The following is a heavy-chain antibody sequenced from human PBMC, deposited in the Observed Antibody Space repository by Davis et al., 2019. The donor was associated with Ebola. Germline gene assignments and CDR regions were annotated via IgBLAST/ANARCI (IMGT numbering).Heavy chain of an antibody. V-gene: IGHV3-23*01. CDR2: VGVSGSNT. CDR1: GFSFRSYA. Sequence: PGGSLRLSCAGSGFSFRSYAMSWVRHPPGKGLEWVSIVGVSGSNTYYADSVKGRFTISRDNSKNTLYLQMNSLRAEDTAVYYCAKAFRDYGDHFDYWGQGTLVTVSS. CDR3: AKAFRDYGDHFDY. D-gene: IGHD4-17*01. J-gene: IGHJ4*02.